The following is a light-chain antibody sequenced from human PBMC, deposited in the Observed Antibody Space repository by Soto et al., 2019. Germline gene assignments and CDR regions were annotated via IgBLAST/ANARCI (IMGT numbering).Light chain of an antibody. V-gene: IGKV1-5*03. CDR3: QQYNSYSVA. CDR2: KAS. CDR1: QSISVW. Sequence: DIQMTRSPATLSTSVGDRVTITILASQSISVWLAWYQQKAGKAPNLLIYKASRLESGVPSRFSGSGSETEFTLTISGLQPGDSATYYCQQYNSYSVAFGQGTKVDIK. J-gene: IGKJ1*01.